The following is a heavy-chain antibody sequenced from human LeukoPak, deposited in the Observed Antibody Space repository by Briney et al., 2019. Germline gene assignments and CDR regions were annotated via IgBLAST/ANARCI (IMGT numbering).Heavy chain of an antibody. CDR3: ARSRPLRGPFDY. V-gene: IGHV1-69*05. Sequence: ASVKVSCKASGGAFSSYAISWVRQAPGQGLEWMGGIIPIFGTANYAQKFQGRVTITTDESTSTAYMGLSSLRSEDTAVYYCARSRPLRGPFDYWGQGTLVTVSS. CDR2: IIPIFGTA. CDR1: GGAFSSYA. J-gene: IGHJ4*02. D-gene: IGHD6-25*01.